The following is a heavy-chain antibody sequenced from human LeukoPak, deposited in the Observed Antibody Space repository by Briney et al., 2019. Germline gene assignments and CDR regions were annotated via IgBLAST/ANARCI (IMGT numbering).Heavy chain of an antibody. J-gene: IGHJ2*01. Sequence: SETLPLTCAVYGGSFSAYYCSWIRQPPGKGLEWIGEINHSGSTNYNPSLKSRVTISVDTSKNQFSLKLSSVTAADTAVYYCARGYGDSINRYFDLWGRGTLVTVSS. D-gene: IGHD4-17*01. CDR2: INHSGST. CDR1: GGSFSAYY. CDR3: ARGYGDSINRYFDL. V-gene: IGHV4-34*01.